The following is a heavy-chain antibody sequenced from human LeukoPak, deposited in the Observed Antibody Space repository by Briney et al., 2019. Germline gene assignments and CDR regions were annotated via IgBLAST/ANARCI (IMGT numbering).Heavy chain of an antibody. CDR2: IYGGGST. CDR3: ARTTEYFQD. CDR1: GFTFSSYA. Sequence: GGSLRLSCAASGFTFSSYAMSWVRQAPGKGLEWVSAIYGGGSTSYTDSVRVRFTISRDNSKNTVYLQMDSLRAEDTAVYYCARTTEYFQDWGQGTLVTVSS. J-gene: IGHJ1*01. V-gene: IGHV3-66*01.